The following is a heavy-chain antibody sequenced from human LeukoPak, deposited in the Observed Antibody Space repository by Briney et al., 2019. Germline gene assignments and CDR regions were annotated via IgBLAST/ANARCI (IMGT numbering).Heavy chain of an antibody. CDR1: GGSFSGYY. V-gene: IGHV4-34*01. D-gene: IGHD3-16*02. J-gene: IGHJ5*02. CDR2: INHSGST. CDR3: ARAKYDYVWGSYRYTYNWFDP. Sequence: SETLSLTCAVYGGSFSGYYWSWIRQPPGKGLEWIGEINHSGSTNYNPSLMSRVTISVDTSKNQFSLKLSSVTAADTAVYYCARAKYDYVWGSYRYTYNWFDPWGQGTLVTVSS.